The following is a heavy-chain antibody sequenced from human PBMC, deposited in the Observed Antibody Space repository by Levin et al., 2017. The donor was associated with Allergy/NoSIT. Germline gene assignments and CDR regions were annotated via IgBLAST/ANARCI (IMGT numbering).Heavy chain of an antibody. CDR1: GDSISSYY. CDR2: IYNSGST. CDR3: ARRCCSGGTCYSGSHGMDV. D-gene: IGHD2-15*01. J-gene: IGHJ6*02. Sequence: KASETLSLTCTVSGDSISSYYWSWIRQPPGKGLEWIGYIYNSGSTNYNPSLKSRVTISIDTSKNQFSLELSSVTAADTAVYYCARRCCSGGTCYSGSHGMDVWGQGTTVTVSS. V-gene: IGHV4-59*08.